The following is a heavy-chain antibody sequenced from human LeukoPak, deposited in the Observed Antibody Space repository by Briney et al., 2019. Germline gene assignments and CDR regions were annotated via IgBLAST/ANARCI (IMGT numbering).Heavy chain of an antibody. D-gene: IGHD6-6*01. V-gene: IGHV3-53*01. CDR3: ASLAARPVYAFDI. CDR2: IYSGGST. J-gene: IGHJ3*02. CDR1: GFTVSSNY. Sequence: GGSLRLSCAASGFTVSSNYMSWVRQAPGKGLEWVSVIYSGGSTYYADSVKGRLTISRDNSKNTLYLQMNSLRAEDTAVYYCASLAARPVYAFDIWGQGTMVTVSS.